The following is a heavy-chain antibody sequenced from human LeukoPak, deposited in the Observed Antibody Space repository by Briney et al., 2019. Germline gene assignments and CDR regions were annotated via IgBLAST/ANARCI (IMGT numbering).Heavy chain of an antibody. Sequence: PSETLSLTCTVSGGSISSGGYYWSWIRQHPGKGLEWIGYIYYSGSTYYNPSLKSRVTMSVDTSKNQFSLKLSSVTAADTAVYYCASVYYDILTGFPGPEYFQHWGQGTLVTVSS. CDR2: IYYSGST. J-gene: IGHJ1*01. D-gene: IGHD3-9*01. V-gene: IGHV4-31*03. CDR3: ASVYYDILTGFPGPEYFQH. CDR1: GGSISSGGYY.